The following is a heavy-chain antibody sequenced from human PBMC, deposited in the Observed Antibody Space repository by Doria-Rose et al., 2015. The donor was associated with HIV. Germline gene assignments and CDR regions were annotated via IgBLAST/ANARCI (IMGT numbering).Heavy chain of an antibody. CDR3: ARIKSSRWYHKYYFDF. Sequence: VTLKESGPVLVKPTETLTPTCTVSGVSLSSPGMGVSWIRQPPGKALEWLVNNFSDDERTYKTSLKSRLTISRGTSKSQVVLTMTDMDPVDTATYYCARIKSSRWYHKYYFDFWGQGTLVIVSA. CDR2: NFSDDER. V-gene: IGHV2-26*01. J-gene: IGHJ4*02. CDR1: GVSLSSPGMG. D-gene: IGHD6-13*01.